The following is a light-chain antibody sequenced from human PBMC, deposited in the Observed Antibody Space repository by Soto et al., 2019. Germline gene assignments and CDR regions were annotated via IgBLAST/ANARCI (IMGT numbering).Light chain of an antibody. J-gene: IGLJ3*02. CDR2: DVN. Sequence: QSALTQPRSVSGSPGQSVTVSCTGPRSSNYNYVSWYQHHAGKAPKLMIFDVNQRPSGVPDRFSGSKSGNSASLTISGLQAEDEADYYCQAYDYSLTASVFGGGTKLTVL. CDR3: QAYDYSLTASV. V-gene: IGLV2-11*01. CDR1: RSSNYNY.